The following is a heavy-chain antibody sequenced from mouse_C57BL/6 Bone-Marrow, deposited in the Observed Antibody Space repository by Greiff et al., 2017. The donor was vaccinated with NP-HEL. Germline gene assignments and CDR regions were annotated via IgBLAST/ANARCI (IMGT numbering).Heavy chain of an antibody. CDR1: GYTFTSYW. Sequence: QVQLQQPGAELVTPGASVKLSCKASGYTFTSYWMHWVKQRPGQGLEWIGMIHPNSGSTNYNEKFKSKATLTVDKSSSTAYMQLSSLTSEDSAVYYCARRRRQLRFAYWGQGTLVTVSA. V-gene: IGHV1-64*01. J-gene: IGHJ3*01. CDR2: IHPNSGST. D-gene: IGHD3-2*02. CDR3: ARRRRQLRFAY.